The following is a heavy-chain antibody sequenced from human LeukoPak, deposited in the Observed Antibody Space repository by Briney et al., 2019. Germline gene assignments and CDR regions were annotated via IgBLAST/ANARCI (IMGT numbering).Heavy chain of an antibody. J-gene: IGHJ5*02. CDR3: AQSLGASTWFGNWFDP. CDR2: IYYSGRT. D-gene: IGHD3-10*01. Sequence: SQTLSLTCTVSGGSISSGGYYWSWIRQHPGKGLEWIGYIYYSGRTYYNPSLKSRLTISVDTPKNQFSLKLSSVTAADTAVYYCAQSLGASTWFGNWFDPWGQGTLVTVSS. CDR1: GGSISSGGYY. V-gene: IGHV4-31*03.